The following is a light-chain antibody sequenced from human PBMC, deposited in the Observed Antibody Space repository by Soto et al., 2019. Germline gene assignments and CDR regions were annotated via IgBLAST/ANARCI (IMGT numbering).Light chain of an antibody. CDR2: EVN. V-gene: IGLV2-14*01. Sequence: QSVLTQPASVSGSPGQSITISCTGTSSDVGGYNYLSWYQHRPGKAPKLMIYEVNDRPSGVSNRFSGSKSGNTASLTISGLQADDEADYYCSSYTSTSTRVFGGGTKLTVL. CDR3: SSYTSTSTRV. CDR1: SSDVGGYNY. J-gene: IGLJ3*02.